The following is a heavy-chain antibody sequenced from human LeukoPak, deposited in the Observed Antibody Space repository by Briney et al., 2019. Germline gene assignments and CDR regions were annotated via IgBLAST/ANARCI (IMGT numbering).Heavy chain of an antibody. D-gene: IGHD3-9*01. CDR1: GFTVSNNY. CDR3: ARGLDYDILTF. V-gene: IGHV3-53*05. CDR2: IYSGGST. J-gene: IGHJ4*02. Sequence: GGSLRLSCAASGFTVSNNYMSWVRQAPGKGLEWVSVIYSGGSTYYADSVKGRFTISRDNSKNTLYLQMNTLRVDDTAVYYCARGLDYDILTFWGQGTLVTVSS.